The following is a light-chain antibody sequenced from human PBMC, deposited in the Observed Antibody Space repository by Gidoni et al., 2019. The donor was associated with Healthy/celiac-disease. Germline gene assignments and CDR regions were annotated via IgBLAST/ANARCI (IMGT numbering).Light chain of an antibody. CDR1: QSVSSY. J-gene: IGKJ3*01. Sequence: DIVLTQSPALLSLSPGERATLSCRASQSVSSYLAWYQQKPGQAPRLLIYDASNRATGIPARFSGSGSGTDFTLTISSLGPEDFAVYYCQQRSNWPFFGPGTKVDIK. CDR2: DAS. CDR3: QQRSNWPF. V-gene: IGKV3-11*01.